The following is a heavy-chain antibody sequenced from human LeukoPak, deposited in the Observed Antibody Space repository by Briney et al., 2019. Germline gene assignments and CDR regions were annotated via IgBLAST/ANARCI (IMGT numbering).Heavy chain of an antibody. V-gene: IGHV1-8*01. Sequence: GASEKVSCKASGYTFTSYDINCVRHATGQRLEWVGWMNPNRGNTGYTQKFQGRVTMTRSTSIYTPHMELSMLRSEDTAVYYCARCVRYYYDSSGCNPFDYWGQGTLVTVSS. D-gene: IGHD3-22*01. CDR2: MNPNRGNT. J-gene: IGHJ4*02. CDR3: ARCVRYYYDSSGCNPFDY. CDR1: GYTFTSYD.